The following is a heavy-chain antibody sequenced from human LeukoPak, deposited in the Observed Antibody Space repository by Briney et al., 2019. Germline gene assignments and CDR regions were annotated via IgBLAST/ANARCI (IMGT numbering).Heavy chain of an antibody. Sequence: GGSLRLSCGASGFTFSSYAMHGGRQAPGKGLEGVAVISFEGSNKYYADSVKGRFTISRDNSKNTLYLQMNSLRAEDTAVYYCARDFATDIVVVVAAAILDYWGQGTLVTVSS. CDR3: ARDFATDIVVVVAAAILDY. CDR2: ISFEGSNK. D-gene: IGHD2-15*01. J-gene: IGHJ4*02. CDR1: GFTFSSYA. V-gene: IGHV3-30-3*01.